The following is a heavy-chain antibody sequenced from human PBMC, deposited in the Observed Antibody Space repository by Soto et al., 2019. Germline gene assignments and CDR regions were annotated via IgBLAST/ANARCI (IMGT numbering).Heavy chain of an antibody. CDR1: GYTFTSYA. CDR2: INAGNGNT. J-gene: IGHJ4*02. Sequence: QVQLVQSGAEEKKPGASVKVSCKASGYTFTSYAMHWVRQAPGQRLEWMGWINAGNGNTKYSQKFQGRVTITRDTSAIAVYPELSSLRSEDTAVYYCASVRGWSVLDYWGQGTLVTVSS. CDR3: ASVRGWSVLDY. D-gene: IGHD6-19*01. V-gene: IGHV1-3*05.